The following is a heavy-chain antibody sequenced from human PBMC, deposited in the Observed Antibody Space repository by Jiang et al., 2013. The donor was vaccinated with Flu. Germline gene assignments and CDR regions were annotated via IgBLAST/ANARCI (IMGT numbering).Heavy chain of an antibody. CDR1: GFTFSSYW. Sequence: VQLVESGGGLVQPGGSLRLSCAASGFTFSSYWMHWVRQAPGKGLVWVSRINSDGSSTSYADSVKGRFTISRDNAKNTLYLQMNSLRAEDTAVYYCASGTYYDFWSGYYTKRGYYYGMDVWGKGTTVTVSS. CDR3: ASGTYYDFWSGYYTKRGYYYGMDV. CDR2: INSDGSST. D-gene: IGHD3-3*01. V-gene: IGHV3-74*01. J-gene: IGHJ6*04.